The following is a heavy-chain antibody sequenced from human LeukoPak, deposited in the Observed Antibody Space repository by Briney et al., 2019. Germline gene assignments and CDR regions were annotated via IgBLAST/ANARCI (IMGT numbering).Heavy chain of an antibody. CDR2: IYTSGST. D-gene: IGHD1-1*01. V-gene: IGHV4-61*02. CDR1: GGSISSGSYY. CDR3: ARGPNVYY. J-gene: IGHJ4*02. Sequence: SQTLSLTCTVSGGSISSGSYYWSWIRQPAGKGLEWIGRIYTSGSTNYNPSLKSRVTISVDTSKNQFSLKLSSLTAADTAVYYCARGPNVYYWGQGTLVTVSS.